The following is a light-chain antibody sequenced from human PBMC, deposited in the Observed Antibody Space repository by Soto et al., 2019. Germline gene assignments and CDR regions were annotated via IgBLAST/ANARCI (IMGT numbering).Light chain of an antibody. Sequence: DIEMTQSPSSLSASVGDRVTITCQASQDINIYVNWYQQKPGKAPRLLIYDASNLATGDPSTFSGSGSGTDFTFTISSLQPEDIATYYCQQYDSLPLTFGGGTKVEVK. CDR3: QQYDSLPLT. CDR2: DAS. CDR1: QDINIY. J-gene: IGKJ4*01. V-gene: IGKV1-33*01.